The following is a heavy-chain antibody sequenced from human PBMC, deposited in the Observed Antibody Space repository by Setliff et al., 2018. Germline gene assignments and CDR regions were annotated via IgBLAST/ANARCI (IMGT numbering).Heavy chain of an antibody. J-gene: IGHJ4*02. Sequence: SETLSLTCSVSGASITSGGFYWTWIRQPAGKGLEWIGHISPSGSTTYNPSVKSRVTISLDTSKNHFSLNLNSVTAADTALYYCSRSPSSGAYWNPRPFYSDYWARGTLVTVSS. CDR2: ISPSGST. D-gene: IGHD1-26*01. V-gene: IGHV4-61*09. CDR3: SRSPSSGAYWNPRPFYSDY. CDR1: GASITSGGFY.